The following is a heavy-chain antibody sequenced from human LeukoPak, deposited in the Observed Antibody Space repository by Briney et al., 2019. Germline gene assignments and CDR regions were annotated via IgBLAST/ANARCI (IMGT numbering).Heavy chain of an antibody. CDR2: INHSGST. V-gene: IGHV4-34*01. CDR3: AREAGGDYAEKHMCAFDI. Sequence: PSETLSLTCTVSGGSISSYYWSWIRQPPGKGLEWIGEINHSGSTNYNPSLKSRVTISVDTSKNQFSLKLSSVTAADTAVYYCAREAGGDYAEKHMCAFDIWGQGTMVTVSS. D-gene: IGHD4-17*01. J-gene: IGHJ3*02. CDR1: GGSISSYY.